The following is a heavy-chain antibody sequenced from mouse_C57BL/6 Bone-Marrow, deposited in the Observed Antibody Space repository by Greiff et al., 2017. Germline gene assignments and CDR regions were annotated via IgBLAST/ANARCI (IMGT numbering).Heavy chain of an antibody. V-gene: IGHV5-12*01. J-gene: IGHJ1*03. CDR3: ARQRTCYSDWYFDV. CDR2: ISNGGGST. CDR1: GFTFSDYY. Sequence: DVQLVESGGGLVQPGGSLKLSCAASGFTFSDYYMSWVRQTPEKRLEWVAYISNGGGSTYYPDNVKGRFTISRDNAKNTLYLQMSRLKSEDTAMYYCARQRTCYSDWYFDVWGTGTTVTGSS. D-gene: IGHD2-12*01.